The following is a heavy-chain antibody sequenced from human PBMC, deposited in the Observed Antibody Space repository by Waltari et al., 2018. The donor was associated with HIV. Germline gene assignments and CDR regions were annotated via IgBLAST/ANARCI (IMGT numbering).Heavy chain of an antibody. CDR2: MNPNSGNT. Sequence: QVQLVQSGAEVKKPGASVKVSCKASGYTFTSYDINWVRQATGQGLEWMGWMNPNSGNTGYAQKFQVRVTMTRNTSISTAYMWLGSLRSEDTAVYYCARDSPRGLLDVGMDVWGQGTTVTVSS. CDR3: ARDSPRGLLDVGMDV. J-gene: IGHJ6*02. CDR1: GYTFTSYD. V-gene: IGHV1-8*01. D-gene: IGHD3-22*01.